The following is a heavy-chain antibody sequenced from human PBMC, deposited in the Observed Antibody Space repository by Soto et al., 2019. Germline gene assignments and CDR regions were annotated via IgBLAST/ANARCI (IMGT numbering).Heavy chain of an antibody. V-gene: IGHV3-66*04. Sequence: EVQLVESGGGLVQPGGSRRLSCAASGFSVSENDMSWVRQAPRKGLEWVSVVYSGGGGTYYADSLKGRLTISRDNSKNTLYLQMNTMRGEDTAVYYCTRHDYGDLNYFAPWGRGSLVTVTS. CDR1: GFSVSEND. J-gene: IGHJ5*02. CDR2: VYSGGGGT. CDR3: TRHDYGDLNYFAP. D-gene: IGHD4-17*01.